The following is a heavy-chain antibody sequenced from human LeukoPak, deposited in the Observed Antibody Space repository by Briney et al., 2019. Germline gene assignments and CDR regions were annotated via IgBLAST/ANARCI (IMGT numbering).Heavy chain of an antibody. D-gene: IGHD3-9*01. J-gene: IGHJ4*02. Sequence: GGSLRLSCAASGFTFDDYAMHWVRQAPGKGLEWVSGISWNSGSIGYADSVKGRFTISRDNAKNSLYLQMNSLRAEDTALYYCAKDGGGNYDILTGPFDYWGQGTLVTVSS. CDR3: AKDGGGNYDILTGPFDY. CDR1: GFTFDDYA. V-gene: IGHV3-9*01. CDR2: ISWNSGSI.